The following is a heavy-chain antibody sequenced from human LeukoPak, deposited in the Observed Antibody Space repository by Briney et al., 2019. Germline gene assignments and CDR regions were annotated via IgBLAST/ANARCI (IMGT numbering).Heavy chain of an antibody. D-gene: IGHD6-13*01. Sequence: SETLSLACAVFGDSISSGGYSWSWIRQPPGKGLEWIGYIYHSGSTYYNPSLKSRVTISVDRSKNQFSLKLSSVTAADTAVYYCARDRAAAGFYDYWGQGTLVTVSS. CDR3: ARDRAAAGFYDY. CDR2: IYHSGST. CDR1: GDSISSGGYS. V-gene: IGHV4-30-2*01. J-gene: IGHJ4*02.